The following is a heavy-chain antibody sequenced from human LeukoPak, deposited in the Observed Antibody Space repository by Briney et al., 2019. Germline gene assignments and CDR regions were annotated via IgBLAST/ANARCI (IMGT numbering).Heavy chain of an antibody. V-gene: IGHV4-30-4*01. J-gene: IGHJ4*02. CDR2: IYYSGST. D-gene: IGHD6-13*01. CDR1: GGSISSGDYY. CDR3: ARVDNSAAAGYFDY. Sequence: SQTLSLTCTVSGGSISSGDYYWSWIRQPPGKGLEWIGYIYYSGSTYYNPSLKSRVTISVDTSENQFSLKLSSVTAADTAVYYCARVDNSAAAGYFDYWGQGTLVTVSS.